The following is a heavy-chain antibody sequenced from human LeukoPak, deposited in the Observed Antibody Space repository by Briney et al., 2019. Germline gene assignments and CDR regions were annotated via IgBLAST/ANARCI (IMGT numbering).Heavy chain of an antibody. CDR1: GIYFSGTA. CDR3: AKDGAQYSSGPECDP. V-gene: IGHV3-23*01. CDR2: NSHDAMNA. J-gene: IGHJ5*02. D-gene: IGHD6-19*01. Sequence: GGSLRLSCTASGIYFSGTAMSWVRQAPGKGLEWVSANSHDAMNAYYADSVKGRFTISRDNSKKTVSLEMSSLTAADTGVYYCAKDGAQYSSGPECDPRAQGALVTVSP.